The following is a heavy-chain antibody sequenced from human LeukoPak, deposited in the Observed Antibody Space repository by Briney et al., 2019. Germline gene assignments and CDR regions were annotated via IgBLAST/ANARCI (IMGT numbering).Heavy chain of an antibody. CDR2: ISGSGGST. CDR3: ASEIAVAAHFDY. CDR1: GFTFSSYA. D-gene: IGHD6-19*01. Sequence: TGGSLRLSCAASGFTFSSYAMSSVRQAPGKGLEWVSAISGSGGSTYYADSVKGRFTISRDNSKNTLYLQMNSLRAEDTAVYYCASEIAVAAHFDYWGQGTLVTVSS. J-gene: IGHJ4*02. V-gene: IGHV3-23*01.